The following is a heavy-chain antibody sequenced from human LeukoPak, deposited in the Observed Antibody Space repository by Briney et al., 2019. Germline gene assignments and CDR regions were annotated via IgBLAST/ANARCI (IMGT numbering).Heavy chain of an antibody. CDR2: IKQDGSEK. J-gene: IGHJ4*02. V-gene: IGHV3-7*01. CDR3: ARMNYVSSGWGAPFDY. Sequence: GGSLRLSCAASGFTFSSYSMNWVRQAPGKGLEWVANIKQDGSEKYYVDSVKGRFTISRDNAKNSLYLQMNSLRAEDTAVYYCARMNYVSSGWGAPFDYWGQGTLVTVSS. D-gene: IGHD1-7*01. CDR1: GFTFSSYS.